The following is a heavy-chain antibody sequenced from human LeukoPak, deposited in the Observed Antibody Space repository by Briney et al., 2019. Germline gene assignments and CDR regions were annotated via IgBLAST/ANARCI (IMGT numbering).Heavy chain of an antibody. CDR1: GFTFSSYW. J-gene: IGHJ5*02. CDR3: ARAKGYNWNYDWFDP. CDR2: IKQDGSEK. V-gene: IGHV3-7*01. D-gene: IGHD1-7*01. Sequence: GGSLRLSCAASGFTFSSYWMSWVRQAPGKGLEWVANIKQDGSEKYYVDSVKGRFTISRDNAKNSLYLQMNSLRAEDTAVYYCARAKGYNWNYDWFDPWGQGTLVTVSS.